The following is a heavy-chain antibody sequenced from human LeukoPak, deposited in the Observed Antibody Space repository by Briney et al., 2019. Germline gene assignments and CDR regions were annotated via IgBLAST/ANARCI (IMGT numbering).Heavy chain of an antibody. V-gene: IGHV3-73*01. J-gene: IGHJ5*02. CDR3: ARVQFQWFDP. CDR2: IRSTANGYAT. Sequence: GGSLRLSCAASGFTFSGSALHWVRRASGKGLEWVGRIRSTANGYATAYAASVKGRFTISRDDSKKTLYLQMNNLRVEDTAVYYCARVQFQWFDPWGQGTLVTVSS. CDR1: GFTFSGSA. D-gene: IGHD6-19*01.